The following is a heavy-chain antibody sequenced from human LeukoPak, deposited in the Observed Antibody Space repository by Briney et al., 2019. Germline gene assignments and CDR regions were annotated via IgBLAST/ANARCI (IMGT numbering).Heavy chain of an antibody. CDR2: ISSDGSSK. J-gene: IGHJ6*04. D-gene: IGHD6-19*01. CDR1: GFTFSNYD. Sequence: PGGSLRLSCAASGFTFSNYDIHWVRQTAGKGLDWVAVISSDGSSKNYADSVKGRFTISRDNSKNTLYLQMNSLRAEDTAVYYCARENWLPSYYYYGMDVWGKGTTVTVSS. CDR3: ARENWLPSYYYYGMDV. V-gene: IGHV3-30*03.